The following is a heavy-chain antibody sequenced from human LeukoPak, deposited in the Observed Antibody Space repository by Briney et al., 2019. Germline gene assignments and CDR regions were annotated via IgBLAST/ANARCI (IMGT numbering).Heavy chain of an antibody. D-gene: IGHD3-9*01. CDR3: ARADILTGYYSSAFDI. CDR1: GGSISSYY. V-gene: IGHV4-59*01. J-gene: IGHJ3*02. Sequence: SETLSLTCTVSGGSISSYYWSWIRQPPGKGLEWIGYIYYSGSTNYNPSLKSRVTISVDTSKNQFSLELSSVTAADTAVYYCARADILTGYYSSAFDIWGQGTMVTVSS. CDR2: IYYSGST.